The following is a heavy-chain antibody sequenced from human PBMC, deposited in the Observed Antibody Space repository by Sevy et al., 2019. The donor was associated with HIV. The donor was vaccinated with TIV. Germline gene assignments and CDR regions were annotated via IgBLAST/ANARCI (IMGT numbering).Heavy chain of an antibody. V-gene: IGHV3-33*01. D-gene: IGHD3-22*01. J-gene: IGHJ4*02. Sequence: GGSLRLSCAASGFTFSNYGMHWVRQAPGKGLEWVAVIWNDGSTKYYADSVKGRFTISRDNSKNTLYLQMNSLRVEDTAVYYCARGGDFNDRSAKRDFDYWGQGTLVTVSS. CDR1: GFTFSNYG. CDR2: IWNDGSTK. CDR3: ARGGDFNDRSAKRDFDY.